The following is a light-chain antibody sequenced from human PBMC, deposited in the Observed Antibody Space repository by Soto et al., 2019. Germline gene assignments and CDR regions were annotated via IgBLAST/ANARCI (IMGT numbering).Light chain of an antibody. V-gene: IGLV1-47*01. J-gene: IGLJ3*02. CDR2: MNS. CDR3: VAWDDILGSRV. CDR1: RSNIGSAI. Sequence: QSVLTQPPSLSGTPGQTVTISCIGSRSNIGSAIVHWYQQLPGTAPKHLIYMNSQRPSGVPDRFSGSKSGTSASLVITGLRPEDEADYYCVAWDDILGSRVFGGGTQLTVL.